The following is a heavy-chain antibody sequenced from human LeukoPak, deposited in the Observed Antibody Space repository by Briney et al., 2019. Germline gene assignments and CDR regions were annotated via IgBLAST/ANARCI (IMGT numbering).Heavy chain of an antibody. D-gene: IGHD1-26*01. J-gene: IGHJ3*02. V-gene: IGHV4-61*01. CDR3: ARLGYSGSSRGAFDI. CDR1: GGSVSSGSYY. CDR2: IYYSGST. Sequence: SETLPLTCTVSGGSVSSGSYYWSWIRQPPGKGLEWIGYIYYSGSTNYNPSLKSRVTISVDTSKNQFSLKLSSVTAADTAVYYCARLGYSGSSRGAFDIWGQGTMVTVSS.